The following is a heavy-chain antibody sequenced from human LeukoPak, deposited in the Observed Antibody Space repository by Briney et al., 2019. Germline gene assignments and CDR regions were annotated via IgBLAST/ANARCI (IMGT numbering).Heavy chain of an antibody. D-gene: IGHD1-1*01. CDR3: VRLFRNWSDGGVDQ. CDR2: IYPGDSDT. Sequence: GESLKISCKASGYTFTKYWIGWVRQLPGKGLKWMGIIYPGDSDTRDSPSSQGQVTMSADTSSGTAYLQWSSLQASDTAMYYCVRLFRNWSDGGVDQWGQGTLVTVSS. V-gene: IGHV5-51*01. CDR1: GYTFTKYW. J-gene: IGHJ4*02.